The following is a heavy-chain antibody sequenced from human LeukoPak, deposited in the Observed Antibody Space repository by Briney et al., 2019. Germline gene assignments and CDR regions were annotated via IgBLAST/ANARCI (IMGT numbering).Heavy chain of an antibody. CDR2: IKQDGSEK. CDR3: ARDFAYSRLDS. Sequence: GGSLRLSCAGSGFTFSYYWMIWVRQAPGKGLEWVANIKQDGSEKYYVDSVKGRFTISRDNAKNSLYLQMNSLRAEDTALYYCARDFAYSRLDSWGQGTLVTVSS. V-gene: IGHV3-7*03. J-gene: IGHJ4*02. CDR1: GFTFSYYW. D-gene: IGHD6-13*01.